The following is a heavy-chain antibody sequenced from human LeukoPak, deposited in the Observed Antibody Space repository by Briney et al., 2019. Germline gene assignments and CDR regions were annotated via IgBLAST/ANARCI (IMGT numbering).Heavy chain of an antibody. Sequence: GSSVKVCCKASGGTFSSYAISWVRQAPGQGLEWMGGIIPIFGTANYAQKFQGRVTITADESTSTAYMELSSLRSEDTAVYYCARGKVRYSSSCILDYWGQGTLVTVSS. CDR3: ARGKVRYSSSCILDY. V-gene: IGHV1-69*01. CDR2: IIPIFGTA. J-gene: IGHJ4*02. CDR1: GGTFSSYA. D-gene: IGHD6-6*01.